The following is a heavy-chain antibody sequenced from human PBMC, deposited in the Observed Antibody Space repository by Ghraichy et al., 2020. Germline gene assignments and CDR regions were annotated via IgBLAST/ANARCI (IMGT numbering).Heavy chain of an antibody. V-gene: IGHV3-7*01. CDR2: IKKDGSEK. J-gene: IGHJ4*02. CDR1: GFIFSGYW. Sequence: GESLNISCAASGFIFSGYWMSWVRQAPRKGPEWVANIKKDGSEKYYVDSVKGRFTISRDNAKNSLYLQMNRLRAEDTAVYYCAGDLGGGWYFDNWGQGALVTVSS. D-gene: IGHD6-19*01. CDR3: AGDLGGGWYFDN.